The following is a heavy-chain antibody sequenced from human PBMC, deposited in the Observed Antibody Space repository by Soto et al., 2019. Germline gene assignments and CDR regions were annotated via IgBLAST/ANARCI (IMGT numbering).Heavy chain of an antibody. D-gene: IGHD2-2*01. Sequence: APVTVYSRAAGYGYTRSSRDLVRQENGQRLEWMGWVNAGNGNTKYSRKIRGRVTITRDTSASTAYMELSSLRSEDTAVYYSAREGLVLVPTTVNSDYYYYAMDVWGQGTTVTVSS. CDR3: AREGLVLVPTTVNSDYYYYAMDV. V-gene: IGHV1-3*01. CDR1: GYGYTRSS. CDR2: VNAGNGNT. J-gene: IGHJ6*02.